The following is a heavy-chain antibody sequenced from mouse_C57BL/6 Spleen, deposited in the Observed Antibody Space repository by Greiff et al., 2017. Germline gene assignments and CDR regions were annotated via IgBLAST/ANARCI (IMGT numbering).Heavy chain of an antibody. CDR2: IYWDDDK. Sequence: QVTLKESGPGILQSSQTLSLTCSFSGFSLSTSGMGVSWIRQPSGKGLEWLAHIYWDDDKRYNPSLKSRLTISKDTSRNQVFLKITSVDTADTATYYCARRQHYGSSYDYAMDYWGQGTSVTVSS. V-gene: IGHV8-12*01. CDR1: GFSLSTSGMG. D-gene: IGHD1-1*01. CDR3: ARRQHYGSSYDYAMDY. J-gene: IGHJ4*01.